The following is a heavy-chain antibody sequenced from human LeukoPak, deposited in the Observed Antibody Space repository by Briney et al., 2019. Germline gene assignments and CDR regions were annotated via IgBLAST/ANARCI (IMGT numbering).Heavy chain of an antibody. V-gene: IGHV4-34*01. Sequence: SETLSLTCAVYGGSFSGYYWSWIRQPPGEGLEWIGEINHSGSTNYNPSLKSRVTISVDTSKNQFSLKLSSVTAADTAVYYCARGTTVTTPKYYYYYGMDVWGQGTTVTVSS. CDR3: ARGTTVTTPKYYYYYGMDV. CDR2: INHSGST. CDR1: GGSFSGYY. D-gene: IGHD4-17*01. J-gene: IGHJ6*02.